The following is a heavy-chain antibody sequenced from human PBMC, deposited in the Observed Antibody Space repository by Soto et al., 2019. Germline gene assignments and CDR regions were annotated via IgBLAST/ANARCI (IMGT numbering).Heavy chain of an antibody. CDR1: GGTFSSYA. CDR3: ARSQGSSTSLEIYYYYYYGMDV. D-gene: IGHD2-2*01. J-gene: IGHJ6*02. Sequence: QVQLVQSGAEVEKPGSSVNVSCKASGGTFSSYAISWVRQAPGQGLEWMGGIIPLSGTANYAQKFQGRVTITADESTSTAYMELSSLRSEDTAVYYCARSQGSSTSLEIYYYYYYGMDVWGQGTTVTVSS. CDR2: IIPLSGTA. V-gene: IGHV1-69*01.